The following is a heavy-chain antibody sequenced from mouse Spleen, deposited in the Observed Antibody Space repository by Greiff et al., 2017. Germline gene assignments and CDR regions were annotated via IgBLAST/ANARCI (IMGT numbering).Heavy chain of an antibody. D-gene: IGHD2-14*01. CDR2: IHPNSGST. Sequence: QVQLQQPGAELVKPGASVKLSCKASGYTFTSYWMHWVKQRPGQGLEWIGMIHPNSGSTNYNEKFKSKATLTVDKSSSTAYLQLSSLTSEDTAVYYCTSAYYRYAMDYWGQGTSVTVSS. CDR3: TSAYYRYAMDY. J-gene: IGHJ4*01. CDR1: GYTFTSYW. V-gene: IGHV1-64*01.